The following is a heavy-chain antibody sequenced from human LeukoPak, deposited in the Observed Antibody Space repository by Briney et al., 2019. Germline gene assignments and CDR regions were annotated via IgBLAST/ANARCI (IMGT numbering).Heavy chain of an antibody. D-gene: IGHD4-11*01. CDR2: IWSDGTNQ. Sequence: GRSLILSCAASGFTFSHYGMHWVRQAPGKGLEWVAVIWSDGTNQFYADSVKGRFTISRDDFQKTVFLHMSGLRAEDTAIYYCARDAQRGFDYSNSLQYWGQGTLVTVSS. CDR3: ARDAQRGFDYSNSLQY. J-gene: IGHJ4*02. V-gene: IGHV3-33*01. CDR1: GFTFSHYG.